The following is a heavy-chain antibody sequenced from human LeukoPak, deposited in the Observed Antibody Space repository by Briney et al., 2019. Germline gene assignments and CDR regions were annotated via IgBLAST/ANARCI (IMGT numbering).Heavy chain of an antibody. J-gene: IGHJ1*01. Sequence: ASETLSLICAVYGGSFSGYYWSWIRQPPGKGLEWIGEINHSGSTNYNPSLKSRVTISVDPSKNQFSLKLSSVTAADTAVYYCARESLVGFPLGYYSGGCCYACQHWGQGTQVSVSS. CDR2: INHSGST. D-gene: IGHD2-15*01. CDR3: ARESLVGFPLGYYSGGCCYACQH. V-gene: IGHV4-34*01. CDR1: GGSFSGYY.